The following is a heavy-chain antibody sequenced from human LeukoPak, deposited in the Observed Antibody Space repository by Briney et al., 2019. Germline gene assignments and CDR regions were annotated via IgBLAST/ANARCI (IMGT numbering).Heavy chain of an antibody. V-gene: IGHV3-30*04. CDR3: ARDGPLYGDYLDY. Sequence: GRSLRLSCVASGFTFSSYAMHWVRQAPGKGLEWVAVISYDGSNKYYADSVKGRFTISRDNSKNTLYLQMNSLRAEDTAVYYCARDGPLYGDYLDYWGQGTLVTVSS. CDR1: GFTFSSYA. CDR2: ISYDGSNK. J-gene: IGHJ4*02. D-gene: IGHD4-17*01.